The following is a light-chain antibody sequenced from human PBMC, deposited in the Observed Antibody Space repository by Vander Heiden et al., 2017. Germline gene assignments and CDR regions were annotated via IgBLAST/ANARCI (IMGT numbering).Light chain of an antibody. V-gene: IGKV3-15*01. CDR2: GAS. Sequence: EIVMTQSPVTLSVSPGEKATLACGASQSVGSNLAWYQQKPGQAPRLLIQGASTRATGIPARFSGSGSGTEFTLTISNLQSEDFAVYYCQHYNDGPPTWTFGQGTKVEIK. J-gene: IGKJ1*01. CDR1: QSVGSN. CDR3: QHYNDGPPTWT.